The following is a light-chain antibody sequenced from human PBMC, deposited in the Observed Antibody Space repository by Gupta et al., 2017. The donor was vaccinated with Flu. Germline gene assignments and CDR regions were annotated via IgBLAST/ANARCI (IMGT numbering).Light chain of an antibody. CDR2: DAS. Sequence: PSSLSASVGDRVTISCQASQDITNYLNWYQVKPGKAPKLLIYDASKLETGVPSRFSGSGSATHFTLTITSLQPEDIATYYCHQYDNLPLTFGGGTKVEIK. J-gene: IGKJ4*01. CDR1: QDITNY. CDR3: HQYDNLPLT. V-gene: IGKV1-33*01.